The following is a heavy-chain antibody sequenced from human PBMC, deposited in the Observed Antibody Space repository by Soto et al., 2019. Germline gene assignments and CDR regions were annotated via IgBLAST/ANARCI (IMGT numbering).Heavy chain of an antibody. Sequence: QVQLVQSGAEVKKPGSSVKVSCKASGGTFSSYTISWVRQAPGQGLEWMGRIIPILGIANYAQKFQGRVTITADKSASTAYMELSSLRSEDTAVYYCARDRSRGGFDPWGQGTLVTVSS. D-gene: IGHD3-10*01. J-gene: IGHJ5*02. CDR2: IIPILGIA. CDR3: ARDRSRGGFDP. CDR1: GGTFSSYT. V-gene: IGHV1-69*08.